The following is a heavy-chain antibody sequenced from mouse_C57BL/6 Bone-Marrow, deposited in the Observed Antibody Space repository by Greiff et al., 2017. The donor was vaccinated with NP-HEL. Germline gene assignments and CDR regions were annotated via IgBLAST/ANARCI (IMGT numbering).Heavy chain of an antibody. CDR3: AREEDFIRPYYGSSDWYFDV. D-gene: IGHD1-1*01. Sequence: VQLQQPGTELVKPGASVKLSCKASGYTFTSYWMHWVKQRPGQGLEWIGNINPSNGGTNYNEKFKSKATLTVDKSSSTAYMQLSSLTSEASAVYYCAREEDFIRPYYGSSDWYFDVWGTGTTVTVSS. CDR1: GYTFTSYW. V-gene: IGHV1-53*01. J-gene: IGHJ1*03. CDR2: INPSNGGT.